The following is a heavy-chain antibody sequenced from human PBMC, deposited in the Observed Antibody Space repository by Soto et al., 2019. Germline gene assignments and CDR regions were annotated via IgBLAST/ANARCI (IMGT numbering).Heavy chain of an antibody. V-gene: IGHV3-49*03. CDR1: GFTFDDYA. Sequence: PVGSLRLSCKASGFTFDDYAVSWFRQAPGKGLEWVGFIRGKPYDATIRSRAYGGTTDYAASVRGRFTISRDDSKNIAYLQMNSLKFEDTAVYYCALKYDILTGYYDSWGQGTLVTVSS. CDR2: IRGKPYDATIRSRAYGGTT. D-gene: IGHD3-9*01. CDR3: ALKYDILTGYYDS. J-gene: IGHJ4*02.